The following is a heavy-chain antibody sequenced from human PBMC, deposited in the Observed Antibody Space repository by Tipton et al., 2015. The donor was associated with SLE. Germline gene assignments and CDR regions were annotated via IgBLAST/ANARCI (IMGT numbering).Heavy chain of an antibody. D-gene: IGHD6-19*01. J-gene: IGHJ4*02. V-gene: IGHV3-74*01. CDR1: GFSFTTYW. Sequence: SLRLSCAASGFSFTTYWMHWVRQAPGKGLAWVSRISGDERRTNYADFVKGRFTVSRDNAKNTLYLQINDLRAEDTAVYYCARGIAVWGQGTLVTVSS. CDR2: ISGDERRT. CDR3: ARGIAV.